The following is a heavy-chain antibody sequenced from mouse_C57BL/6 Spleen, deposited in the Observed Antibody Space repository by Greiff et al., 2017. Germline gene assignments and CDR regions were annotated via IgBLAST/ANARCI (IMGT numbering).Heavy chain of an antibody. J-gene: IGHJ1*03. CDR3: ASSNWDDWYFDV. CDR2: INPNNGGT. Sequence: EVQLQQSGPELVKPGASVKISCKASGYTFTDYYMNWVKQSHGKSLEWIGDINPNNGGTSYNQKFKGKATLTVDKSSSTASMELRSLTSEDSAVYYCASSNWDDWYFDVWGTGTTVTVSS. D-gene: IGHD4-1*02. V-gene: IGHV1-26*01. CDR1: GYTFTDYY.